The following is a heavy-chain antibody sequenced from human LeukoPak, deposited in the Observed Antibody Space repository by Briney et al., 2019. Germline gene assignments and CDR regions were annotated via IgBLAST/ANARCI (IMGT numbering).Heavy chain of an antibody. CDR1: GHTLTEIS. CDR2: LDPEDGET. Sequence: ASVKVSFKVSGHTLTEISIHWVRQAPGKGLEWMGGLDPEDGETLYAQKFQGRVTMTEDTSTDTAYMELSSLRSDDTAVYYCATVAGTTWDENWFDPWGQGTLVTASS. D-gene: IGHD1-7*01. J-gene: IGHJ5*02. V-gene: IGHV1-24*01. CDR3: ATVAGTTWDENWFDP.